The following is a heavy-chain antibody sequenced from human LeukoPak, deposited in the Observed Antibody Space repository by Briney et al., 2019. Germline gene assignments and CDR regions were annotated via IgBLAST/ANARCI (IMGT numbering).Heavy chain of an antibody. CDR1: GFAFRNAW. CDR2: IKSKTDGGTT. J-gene: IGHJ4*02. CDR3: TTGGLAVAEIDY. Sequence: GGSLRLSCAASGFAFRNAWMSWVRQAPGKGPEWVGRIKSKTDGGTTDYAAPVKGRFTISRDDSKSTLYLQINSLKTEDTAVYYCTTGGLAVAEIDYWGQGTLVTVSS. D-gene: IGHD3/OR15-3a*01. V-gene: IGHV3-15*01.